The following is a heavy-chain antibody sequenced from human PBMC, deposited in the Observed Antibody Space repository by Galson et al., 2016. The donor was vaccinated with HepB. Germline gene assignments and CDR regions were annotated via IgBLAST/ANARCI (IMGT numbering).Heavy chain of an antibody. D-gene: IGHD3-9*01. J-gene: IGHJ4*02. CDR3: ARATPYYDILTGYYNYYFDY. CDR1: GFTFSRYV. V-gene: IGHV3-30-3*01. CDR2: LSYDGSNE. Sequence: SLRLSCAVSGFTFSRYVMYWVRQAPGKGLEWVAVLSYDGSNEYYVDSVKGRFTISRDNAKNSLYLQMNSLRAEDTALYYCARATPYYDILTGYYNYYFDYWGQGTLVTVSS.